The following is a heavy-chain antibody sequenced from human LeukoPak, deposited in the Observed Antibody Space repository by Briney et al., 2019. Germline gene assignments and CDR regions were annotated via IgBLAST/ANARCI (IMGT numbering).Heavy chain of an antibody. V-gene: IGHV4-38-2*02. Sequence: SETLSLTCTVSGYSISSGYFWGWMRQPPGKGLEWIGSIYHSGSTYYNPSLKSRVTISVDTSKNQFSLKLSSVTAADTAVYYCARAPPLYDSSGLIDYWGQGTLVTVSS. CDR2: IYHSGST. CDR1: GYSISSGYF. D-gene: IGHD3-22*01. CDR3: ARAPPLYDSSGLIDY. J-gene: IGHJ4*02.